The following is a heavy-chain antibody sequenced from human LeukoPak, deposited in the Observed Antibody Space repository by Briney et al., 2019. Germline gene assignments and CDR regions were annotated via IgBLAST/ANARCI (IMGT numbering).Heavy chain of an antibody. CDR2: IIPIFGTA. CDR3: ARGRRYCSSTSCYTPPVY. J-gene: IGHJ4*02. V-gene: IGHV1-69*05. CDR1: GGTFSSYA. Sequence: APVKVSCKASGGTFSSYAISWVRQAPGQGLEWMGGIIPIFGTANYAQKFQGRVTITTDESTSTAYMELSSLRSEDTAVYYCARGRRYCSSTSCYTPPVYWGQGTLVTVSS. D-gene: IGHD2-2*02.